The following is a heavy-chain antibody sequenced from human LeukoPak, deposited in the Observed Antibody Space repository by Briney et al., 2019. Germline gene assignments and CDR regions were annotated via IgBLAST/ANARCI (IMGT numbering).Heavy chain of an antibody. CDR3: ARGRPHGNDY. D-gene: IGHD4-23*01. V-gene: IGHV3-74*01. CDR2: IASDGSST. CDR1: GFTCSSYW. J-gene: IGHJ4*02. Sequence: GGSLRLSCAASGFTCSSYWMNWVRQAPGKGLVWVSRIASDGSSTTHADSVKGRFSISRDNAKNTLYLQMNSLRVEDTAVYYCARGRPHGNDYWGQGTLVTVSS.